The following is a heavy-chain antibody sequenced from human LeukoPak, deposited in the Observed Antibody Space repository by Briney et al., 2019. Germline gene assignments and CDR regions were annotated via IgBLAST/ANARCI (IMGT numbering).Heavy chain of an antibody. CDR3: ARLPGTGGYREGAY. CDR2: IYPDASNT. Sequence: GESLKISCKGSGYSFTTYWIVWVRQMPGKGLEWMGIIYPDASNTTYSPSFQGQVTISADKSISTAYLQWTSLKASDTAMYYRARLPGTGGYREGAYWGQGALVTVSS. D-gene: IGHD2-8*02. J-gene: IGHJ4*02. CDR1: GYSFTTYW. V-gene: IGHV5-51*01.